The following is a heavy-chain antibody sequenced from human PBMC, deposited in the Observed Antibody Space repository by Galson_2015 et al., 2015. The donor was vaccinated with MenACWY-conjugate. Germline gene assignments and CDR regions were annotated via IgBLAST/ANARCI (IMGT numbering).Heavy chain of an antibody. CDR2: INSDGSST. CDR1: GFTFSSYW. V-gene: IGHV3-74*01. D-gene: IGHD6-19*01. J-gene: IGHJ4*02. Sequence: SLRLSCAASGFTFSSYWMHWVRQAPGKGLVWVSRINSDGSSTSYADSVKGRFTISRDNAKNTLYLQMNSLRAEDTAVYYCARGYSSGWSRENNFDYWGQGTLVTVSS. CDR3: ARGYSSGWSRENNFDY.